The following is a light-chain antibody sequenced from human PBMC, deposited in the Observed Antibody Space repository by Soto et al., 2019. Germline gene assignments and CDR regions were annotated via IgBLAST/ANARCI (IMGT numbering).Light chain of an antibody. V-gene: IGLV1-44*01. Sequence: QSVLTQPPSVYGPPGQRVTISCSGSSSNIGTNSGNWYQEVRGTAPKLIIYSNDMRASGVHDRISGSKSGTSASLDISGLQSEDEADYYCAAWDDSLDGSYVFGIGTKVTVL. CDR1: SSNIGTNS. CDR3: AAWDDSLDGSYV. J-gene: IGLJ1*01. CDR2: SND.